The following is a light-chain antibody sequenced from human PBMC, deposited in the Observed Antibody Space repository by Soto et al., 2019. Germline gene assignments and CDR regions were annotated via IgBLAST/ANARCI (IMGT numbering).Light chain of an antibody. CDR1: QGISTY. CDR3: QQYYRYPWM. Sequence: DIQMTQSPSSLSASIGDRVTITCRASQGISTYLGWYQQKPGKVPKSLIYSASNLQSGVPSRFSASGSGTEFTLTITDMQPDDFATYYCQQYYRYPWMFGQGNKVEIK. V-gene: IGKV1-16*01. J-gene: IGKJ1*01. CDR2: SAS.